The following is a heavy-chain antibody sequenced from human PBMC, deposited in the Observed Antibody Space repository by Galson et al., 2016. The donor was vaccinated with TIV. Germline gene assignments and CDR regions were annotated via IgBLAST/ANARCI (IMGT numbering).Heavy chain of an antibody. Sequence: SVKVSCKASGYTFRTYGISWVRQAPGQGLEWMGWISAYTGNTNYAQKVQGRLTMTTDSSTSTAYMELRSLKSDDTAVYCCARSLVQGVVSQYHGMDVWGQGTTVTVSS. CDR1: GYTFRTYG. D-gene: IGHD3-10*01. CDR3: ARSLVQGVVSQYHGMDV. J-gene: IGHJ6*02. CDR2: ISAYTGNT. V-gene: IGHV1-18*01.